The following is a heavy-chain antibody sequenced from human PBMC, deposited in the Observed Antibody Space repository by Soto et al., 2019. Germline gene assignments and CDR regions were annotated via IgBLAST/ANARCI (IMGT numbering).Heavy chain of an antibody. V-gene: IGHV1-69*01. J-gene: IGHJ6*02. CDR1: GGTFSSYA. CDR2: ISPILGTA. Sequence: QVQLVQSGAEVKKPGSSVKVSCKASGGTFSSYAISWVRQAPGQGLEWMGGISPILGTADYAQKFQGRVTITADEPNSTAYTQLSSLPSADTAVDYGARAFYYNTSGYNHPFDYYYGMDVRGQGTTATVSS. D-gene: IGHD3-22*01. CDR3: ARAFYYNTSGYNHPFDYYYGMDV.